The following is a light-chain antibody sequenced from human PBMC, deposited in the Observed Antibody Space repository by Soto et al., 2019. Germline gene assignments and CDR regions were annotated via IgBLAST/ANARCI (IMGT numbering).Light chain of an antibody. Sequence: DIQMTQSPSTLSAYVGDRVTFTCRASQSISTWLAWYQQKPGKAPKLLIYDASSLQSDVPSRFSGSGSGTEFILTISALQTDDFASYYCQQYMNYATFGQGTKVEIK. CDR1: QSISTW. CDR2: DAS. V-gene: IGKV1-5*01. CDR3: QQYMNYAT. J-gene: IGKJ1*01.